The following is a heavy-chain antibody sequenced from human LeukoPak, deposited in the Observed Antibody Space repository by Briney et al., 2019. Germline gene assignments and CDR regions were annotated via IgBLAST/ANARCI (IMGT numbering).Heavy chain of an antibody. Sequence: SETLSLTCTVSGGSISSYYWSWIRQPPGKGLEWIGYIYYSGSTNYNPSLKSRVTISVDTSKNQFSLKLSSVTAADTAVYYCARGECDFWSGPIGVNAFDIWDQGTMVTVSS. D-gene: IGHD3-3*01. CDR1: GGSISSYY. V-gene: IGHV4-59*01. CDR2: IYYSGST. CDR3: ARGECDFWSGPIGVNAFDI. J-gene: IGHJ3*02.